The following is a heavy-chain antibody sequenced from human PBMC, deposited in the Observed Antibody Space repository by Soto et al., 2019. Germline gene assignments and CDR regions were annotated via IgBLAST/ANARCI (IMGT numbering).Heavy chain of an antibody. CDR1: GFTFSSYA. V-gene: IGHV3-64D*08. CDR2: ISSNGGST. CDR3: VKDLVQRGGAYYYYGMDV. Sequence: GESLKISCSASGFTFSSYAMHWVRQAPGKGLEYVSAISSNGGSTYYADSVKGRFTISRDNSKNTLYLQMSSLRAEDTAVYYCVKDLVQRGGAYYYYGMDVWGQGTTVTVSS. J-gene: IGHJ6*02. D-gene: IGHD6-25*01.